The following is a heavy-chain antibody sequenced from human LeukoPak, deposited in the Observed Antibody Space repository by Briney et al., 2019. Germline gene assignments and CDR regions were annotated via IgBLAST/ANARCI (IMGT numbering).Heavy chain of an antibody. CDR1: GFTFSSYS. CDR3: ATHSSGYYGFDY. J-gene: IGHJ4*02. D-gene: IGHD3-22*01. CDR2: ISSSSSYI. Sequence: PGRSLRLSCAASGFTFSSYSMNWVRQAPGKGLEWVSSISSSSSYIYYADSVKGRFTISRDNAKNSLYLQMNSLRAEDTAVYYCATHSSGYYGFDYWGQGTLVTVSS. V-gene: IGHV3-21*01.